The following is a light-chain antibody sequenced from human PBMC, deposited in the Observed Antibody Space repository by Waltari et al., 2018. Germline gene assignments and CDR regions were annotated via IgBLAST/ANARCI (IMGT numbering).Light chain of an antibody. CDR3: QQYYSTPPT. Sequence: DIVMTQSPDSLAVSLGERATINCKSSQRVLYSSNNKNYLAWYQQKPGQPPKLLIYWASTRESWVPDRFSGSGSGTDFTLTISSLQAEDVAVYYCQQYYSTPPTFGQGTKVEIK. CDR2: WAS. J-gene: IGKJ1*01. CDR1: QRVLYSSNNKNY. V-gene: IGKV4-1*01.